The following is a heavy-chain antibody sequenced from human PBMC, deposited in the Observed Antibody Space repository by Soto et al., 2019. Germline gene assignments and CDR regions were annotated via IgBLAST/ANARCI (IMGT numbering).Heavy chain of an antibody. CDR2: IYSGGKT. V-gene: IGHV3-66*01. CDR1: GFTVNNNY. Sequence: GGSLRLSCAASGFTVNNNYMSWVRQAPGKGLEWVSVIYSGGKTDYADSVKDRFTISRDTSKNTVNLQMNSLRGEDTAMYYCARTSGYDWKLDYWGQGTLVTVSS. D-gene: IGHD5-12*01. J-gene: IGHJ4*02. CDR3: ARTSGYDWKLDY.